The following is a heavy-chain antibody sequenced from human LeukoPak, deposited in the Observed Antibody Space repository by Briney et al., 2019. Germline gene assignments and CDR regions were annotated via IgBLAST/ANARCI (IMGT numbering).Heavy chain of an antibody. CDR2: ISSGSNYK. Sequence: GGSLRLSCAASGFTFSSYSMNWVRQAPGKGLEWVSSISSGSNYKYYADSVKGRFTISRDNAKNSLFLQMDSLRAEDTAVYYCAGGDTSMVSIIYWGQGTLVTVCS. V-gene: IGHV3-21*01. CDR3: AGGDTSMVSIIY. D-gene: IGHD5-18*01. J-gene: IGHJ4*02. CDR1: GFTFSSYS.